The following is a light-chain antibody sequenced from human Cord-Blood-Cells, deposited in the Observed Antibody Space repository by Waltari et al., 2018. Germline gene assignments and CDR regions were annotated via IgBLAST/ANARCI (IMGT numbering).Light chain of an antibody. J-gene: IGLJ1*01. V-gene: IGLV2-8*01. CDR2: AVS. CDR1: SSDVGGYNY. Sequence: QSALTQPPSASGSPGQSVTISCTGTSSDVGGYNYVSWYQQHPGKAPKLMIYAVSKRPGGVPDRFSGSKSCNPASLTVSGLQAEDEADYYCSSYAGSNNYVFGTGTKVTVL. CDR3: SSYAGSNNYV.